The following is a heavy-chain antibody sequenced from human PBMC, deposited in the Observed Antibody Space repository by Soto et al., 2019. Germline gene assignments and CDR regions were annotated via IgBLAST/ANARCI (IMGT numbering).Heavy chain of an antibody. Sequence: SVTVSCKASGGTFSSYAISWVRQAPGQGLEWMGGIIPIFGTANYAQKFQGRVTITADESTSTAYMELSSLRSEDTAVYYCARDGDPYYYDSSGYNWFDPWGQGTLVTVSS. CDR2: IIPIFGTA. CDR3: ARDGDPYYYDSSGYNWFDP. J-gene: IGHJ5*02. D-gene: IGHD3-22*01. V-gene: IGHV1-69*13. CDR1: GGTFSSYA.